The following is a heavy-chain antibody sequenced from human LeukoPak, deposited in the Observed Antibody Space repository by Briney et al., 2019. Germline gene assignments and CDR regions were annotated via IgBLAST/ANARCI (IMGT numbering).Heavy chain of an antibody. J-gene: IGHJ6*02. D-gene: IGHD6-19*01. CDR1: GFTFSSYW. CDR3: ASYSSGWYTANYYGMDV. Sequence: PGGSLRLSCAASGFTFSSYWMHWVRQAPGKGLVWVSRINSDGSSTSYADSVKGRFTISRDNAKNTLYLQMNSLRAEDTAVYYCASYSSGWYTANYYGMDVWGQGTTVTVSS. CDR2: INSDGSST. V-gene: IGHV3-74*01.